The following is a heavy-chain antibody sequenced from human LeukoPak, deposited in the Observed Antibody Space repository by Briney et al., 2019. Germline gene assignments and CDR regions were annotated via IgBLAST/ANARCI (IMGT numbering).Heavy chain of an antibody. CDR1: GFTFSNYA. Sequence: KPGGSLRLSCTASGFTFSNYAMTWVRQAPGKGLEWISSMSSGSRYIYYADSVRGRSTISRDNTKNSLYLVMNNLRAEDTAIYFCARDRPTGASRVFVVEWGQGTPVTVS. D-gene: IGHD3-3*01. CDR2: MSSGSRYI. V-gene: IGHV3-21*06. J-gene: IGHJ4*02. CDR3: ARDRPTGASRVFVVE.